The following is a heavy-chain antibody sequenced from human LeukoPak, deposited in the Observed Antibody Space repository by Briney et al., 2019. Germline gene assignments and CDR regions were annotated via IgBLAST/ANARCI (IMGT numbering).Heavy chain of an antibody. Sequence: PSETLSLTCTVSDDSITMYYWTWIRQPPGKGLEWIGYVDHTGSTKFNPSLNGRVSISRDTSKNFFSLRLRSVTAADTAVYFCARGRVSSSTWYSTYYYFFYMDFWGKGPRSPSP. V-gene: IGHV4-59*01. D-gene: IGHD4-11*01. CDR2: VDHTGST. CDR1: DDSITMYY. J-gene: IGHJ6*03. CDR3: ARGRVSSSTWYSTYYYFFYMDF.